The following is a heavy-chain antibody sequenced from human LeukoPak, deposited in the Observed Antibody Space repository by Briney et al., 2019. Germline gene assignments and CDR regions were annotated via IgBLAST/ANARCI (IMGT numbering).Heavy chain of an antibody. D-gene: IGHD2-15*01. CDR3: ARLRYCSGGNCLGFDY. Sequence: GESLKISCKGSGYSFTSYWIGWVRQMPGKGLEWMGIIYPGDSDTRYSPSFQGQVTISADKSISTAYLQWSSLKASDTAMYYCARLRYCSGGNCLGFDYWGQGTLVTVSS. V-gene: IGHV5-51*01. CDR1: GYSFTSYW. J-gene: IGHJ4*02. CDR2: IYPGDSDT.